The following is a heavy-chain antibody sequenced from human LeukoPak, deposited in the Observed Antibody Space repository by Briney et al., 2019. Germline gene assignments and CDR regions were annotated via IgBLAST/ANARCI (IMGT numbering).Heavy chain of an antibody. Sequence: GGSLRLSCAASGFNFTSYLMTWVRQAPGKGLEWVSGISSFGGRTYYADSVKGRFTISRDNSKNTLYLQMSSLRADDTAVYYCAGAGVAGQVIDYWGQGTLVTVSS. CDR2: ISSFGGRT. CDR3: AGAGVAGQVIDY. D-gene: IGHD6-19*01. J-gene: IGHJ4*02. V-gene: IGHV3-23*01. CDR1: GFNFTSYL.